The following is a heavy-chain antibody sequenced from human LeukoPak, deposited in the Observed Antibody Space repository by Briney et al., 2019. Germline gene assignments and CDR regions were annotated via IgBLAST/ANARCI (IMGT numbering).Heavy chain of an antibody. V-gene: IGHV3-74*01. CDR2: IASDGSRT. D-gene: IGHD4-23*01. Sequence: PGGSLRLSCAASGFTFSSYWMNWVRQAPGKGLVWVSRIASDGSRTTYADSMKGRFSISRDNAKNTLYLQMNSLRVEDTAVYYCARGRPHGNDYWGQGTLVTVSS. J-gene: IGHJ4*02. CDR1: GFTFSSYW. CDR3: ARGRPHGNDY.